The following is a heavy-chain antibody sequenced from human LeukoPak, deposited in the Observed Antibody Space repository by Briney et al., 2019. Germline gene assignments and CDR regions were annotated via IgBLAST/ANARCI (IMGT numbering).Heavy chain of an antibody. J-gene: IGHJ2*01. CDR3: ARDAIGMEAFDF. Sequence: ASVKVSCKASGYIFTRYGISWVRQAPGQGLEWMGWISAYNGNTNYAQKLQGRVTMTTDTSTSTAYMELRSLRSDDTAVYFCARDAIGMEAFDFWGRGTLVTVSS. V-gene: IGHV1-18*04. CDR1: GYIFTRYG. CDR2: ISAYNGNT. D-gene: IGHD3-3*01.